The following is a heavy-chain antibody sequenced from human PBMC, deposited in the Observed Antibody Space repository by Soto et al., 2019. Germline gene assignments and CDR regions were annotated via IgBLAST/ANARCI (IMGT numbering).Heavy chain of an antibody. CDR1: GFTFSSYS. D-gene: IGHD6-13*01. J-gene: IGHJ6*02. Sequence: PGGSLRLSCAASGFTFSSYSMNWVRQAPGKGLEWVSSISSSSSYIYYADSVKGRFTISRDNAKNSLYLQMNSLRAEDTAVYYCARDSGVGDSSSWSSYYYYYGMDVWGQGTTVTVSS. V-gene: IGHV3-21*01. CDR2: ISSSSSYI. CDR3: ARDSGVGDSSSWSSYYYYYGMDV.